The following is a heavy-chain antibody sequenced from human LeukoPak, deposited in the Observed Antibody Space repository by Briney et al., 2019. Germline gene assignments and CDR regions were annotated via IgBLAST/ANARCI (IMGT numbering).Heavy chain of an antibody. Sequence: PGGSLRLSCAASGFTFSSYGMSWVRQAPGKGLEWVSTINGGPDDNTYYADSVKGRFTISRDISRNTLYLQMNSLRAEDTAIYFCAKDFAISLRFGEDYYGMDVWGQGTTVTVSS. CDR2: INGGPDDNT. D-gene: IGHD3-10*01. CDR1: GFTFSSYG. V-gene: IGHV3-23*01. J-gene: IGHJ6*02. CDR3: AKDFAISLRFGEDYYGMDV.